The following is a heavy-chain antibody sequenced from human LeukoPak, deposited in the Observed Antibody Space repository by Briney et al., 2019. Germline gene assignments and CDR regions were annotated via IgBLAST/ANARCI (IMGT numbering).Heavy chain of an antibody. CDR3: ARDFGSGSYYPL. Sequence: ASVKVSCMASGYTFTSYYMHWLRQAPGQELERMGIINPSGGSTSYAQKFQGRVTMTRDTSTSTVYMELSSLRSEDTAVYYCARDFGSGSYYPLWGQGTLVTVSS. J-gene: IGHJ4*02. CDR2: INPSGGST. D-gene: IGHD1-26*01. V-gene: IGHV1-46*03. CDR1: GYTFTSYY.